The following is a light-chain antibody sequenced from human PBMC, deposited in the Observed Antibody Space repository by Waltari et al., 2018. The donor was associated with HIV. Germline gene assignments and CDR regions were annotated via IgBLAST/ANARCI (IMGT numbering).Light chain of an antibody. CDR3: AAWDDSLSAWV. CDR1: SSNIGSNY. Sequence: QSVLTQPPSASGNPGQRVSISCSGSSSNIGSNYVYWYQQLPGTAPKLLMYRNDERPSGVPDRFSGSKSGTSASLAISGLRSEDEADYYCAAWDDSLSAWVFGGGTKLTVL. J-gene: IGLJ3*02. CDR2: RND. V-gene: IGLV1-47*01.